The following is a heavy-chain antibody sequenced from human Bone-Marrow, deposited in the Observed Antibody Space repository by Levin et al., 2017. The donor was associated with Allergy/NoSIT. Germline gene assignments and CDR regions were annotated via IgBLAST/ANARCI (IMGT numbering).Heavy chain of an antibody. CDR1: GYTFTSYD. CDR3: AVRRKRDGYNPGIEF. J-gene: IGHJ4*02. D-gene: IGHD5-24*01. CDR2: MNPNSGNT. V-gene: IGHV1-8*01. Sequence: ASVKVSCKASGYTFTSYDINWVRQATGQGLEWMGWMNPNSGNTGYAQNFQGRVTMTRNTAITTAYMELSSLRSEDTAVYYCAVRRKRDGYNPGIEFWGQGTLVTVSS.